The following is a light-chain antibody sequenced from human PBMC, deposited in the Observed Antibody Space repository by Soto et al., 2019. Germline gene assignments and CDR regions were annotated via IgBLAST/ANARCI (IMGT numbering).Light chain of an antibody. CDR2: DVS. Sequence: QSALTQPRSVSGSPGQSVTISCTGTSSDVGGYNYVSWYQQHPGKAPKLMIYDVSKRPSGVPDRFSGSKSGNTASLTISGLQAEDEADYYCCSYAGYSTYVFGTGTKVTAL. CDR1: SSDVGGYNY. J-gene: IGLJ1*01. V-gene: IGLV2-11*01. CDR3: CSYAGYSTYV.